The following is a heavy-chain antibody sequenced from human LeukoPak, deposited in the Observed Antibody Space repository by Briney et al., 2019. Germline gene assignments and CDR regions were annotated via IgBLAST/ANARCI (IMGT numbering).Heavy chain of an antibody. V-gene: IGHV3-33*01. CDR2: IWYDGSNK. CDR3: ARTPYGDSFFDY. Sequence: QAGGSLRLSCAASGFTFSSYGMHWVRQAPGKGLEWVAVIWYDGSNKYYADSVKGRFTISRDNSKNTLYLQMNSLRAEDTAVYYCARTPYGDSFFDYWGQGTLVIVSS. CDR1: GFTFSSYG. D-gene: IGHD4-17*01. J-gene: IGHJ4*02.